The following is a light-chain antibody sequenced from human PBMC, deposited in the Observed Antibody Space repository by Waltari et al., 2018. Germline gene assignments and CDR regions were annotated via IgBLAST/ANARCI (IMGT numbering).Light chain of an antibody. Sequence: QSVLTQPPSASGTPGQRVTISCSGSSSNIGSNTVNWYQQLPGTAPKLLIYSNNQWPSGVPDRFSGSKPGTSASLAISGLQSEDEADYYCAAWDDSLNGPLFGGGTKLTVL. CDR3: AAWDDSLNGPL. J-gene: IGLJ2*01. V-gene: IGLV1-44*01. CDR1: SSNIGSNT. CDR2: SNN.